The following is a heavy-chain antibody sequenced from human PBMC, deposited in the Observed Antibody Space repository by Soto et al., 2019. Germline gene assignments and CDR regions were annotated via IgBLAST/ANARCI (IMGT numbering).Heavy chain of an antibody. Sequence: APVEASCKASWYTFTCYHMYLLLHAPVQGLAWMGWINPNSGGTNYVQKFQGWVTMTRDTSISTAYMELSRLRSDDTAVYYCATRGAARVRGARANYYGMDVWDRQSTGGVSS. J-gene: IGHJ6*02. CDR2: INPNSGGT. V-gene: IGHV1-2*04. CDR1: WYTFTCYH. CDR3: ATRGAARVRGARANYYGMDV. D-gene: IGHD3-10*01.